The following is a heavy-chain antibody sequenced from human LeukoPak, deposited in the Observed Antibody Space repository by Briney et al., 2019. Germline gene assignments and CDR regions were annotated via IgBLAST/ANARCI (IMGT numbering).Heavy chain of an antibody. CDR1: GFIFNDFW. D-gene: IGHD1-14*01. J-gene: IGHJ4*02. CDR3: ARAGRTLFDY. CDR2: IRQDGGAK. Sequence: GGSLRLSCTASGFIFNDFWMSWVRQAPGEGLEWVANIRQDGGAKNYVDSVKGRFTISRDNAKKSLYLQMNSLRAEDTAVYYCARAGRTLFDYWGQGTLVTVSS. V-gene: IGHV3-7*01.